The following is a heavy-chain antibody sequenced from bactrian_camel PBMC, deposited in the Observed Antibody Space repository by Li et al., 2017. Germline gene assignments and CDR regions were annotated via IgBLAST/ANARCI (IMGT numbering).Heavy chain of an antibody. Sequence: QLVESGGGLVQPGGSLRLSCVASGFIFSSYYMSWVRQVPGKGLEWVSTIYNDGRNTYYTDSAKGRFTISRDNAKNTVYLQMNSLKSEDTAIYSCKTSGPCRGAYRRGQGTQVTVS. V-gene: IGHV3-2*01. CDR3: KTSGPCRGAYR. J-gene: IGHJ4*01. CDR2: IYNDGRNT. D-gene: IGHD1*01. CDR1: GFIFSSYY.